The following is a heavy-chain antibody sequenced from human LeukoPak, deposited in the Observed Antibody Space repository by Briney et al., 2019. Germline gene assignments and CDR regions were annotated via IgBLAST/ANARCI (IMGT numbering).Heavy chain of an antibody. J-gene: IGHJ5*02. CDR3: ARTDNWFDP. CDR1: GYTFTSYD. CDR2: MNTNSGKT. Sequence: VASVKVSCKASGYTFTSYDINWVRQATGQGPEWMGWMNTNSGKTGYAQKFQGRVTMTRDTSISTAYMELSNPKSEDTAVYYCARTDNWFDPWGQGTLVIVSS. V-gene: IGHV1-8*01.